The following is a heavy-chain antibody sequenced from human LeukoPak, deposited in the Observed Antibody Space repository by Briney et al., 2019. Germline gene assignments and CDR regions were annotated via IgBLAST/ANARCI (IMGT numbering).Heavy chain of an antibody. D-gene: IGHD3-10*01. CDR1: GGSVSSGSYY. J-gene: IGHJ5*02. CDR3: ARGFGDWGLSWFDP. CDR2: IYYSGSA. V-gene: IGHV4-61*01. Sequence: SETLSLTCTVSGGSVSSGSYYWSWIRQPPGKGLEWIGFIYYSGSAKYNPSLKSRVTISVDTSKNQFSLKLTSVTAADTAVYYCARGFGDWGLSWFDPWGQGTLVTVSS.